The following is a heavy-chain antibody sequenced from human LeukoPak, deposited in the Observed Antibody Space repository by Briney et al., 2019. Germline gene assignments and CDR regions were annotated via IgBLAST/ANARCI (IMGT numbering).Heavy chain of an antibody. Sequence: PGGSLRLSCAASGFTFGRYTMHWVRQAPGKGLEWVAIISYDGSNKYYADSVKGRFTISRDNSKNTLYLQVNSLRAEDTAVYYCARDLQAMGSLDYWGQGTLVTVSS. J-gene: IGHJ4*02. CDR2: ISYDGSNK. CDR1: GFTFGRYT. CDR3: ARDLQAMGSLDY. V-gene: IGHV3-30-3*01. D-gene: IGHD5-18*01.